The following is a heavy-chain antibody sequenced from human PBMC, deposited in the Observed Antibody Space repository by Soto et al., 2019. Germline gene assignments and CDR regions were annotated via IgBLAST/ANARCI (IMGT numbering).Heavy chain of an antibody. CDR3: TRDLRCSGGSCYGMDV. D-gene: IGHD2-15*01. V-gene: IGHV3-49*03. CDR1: GFTFGDYA. J-gene: IGHJ6*02. CDR2: IRSKAYGGTT. Sequence: GGSLRLSCTASGFTFGDYAMSWFRQAPGKGLEWVGFIRSKAYGGTTEYAASVKGRFTISRDDSKSIAYLQMNSLKTEDTAVYYCTRDLRCSGGSCYGMDVWGQGTTVTVSS.